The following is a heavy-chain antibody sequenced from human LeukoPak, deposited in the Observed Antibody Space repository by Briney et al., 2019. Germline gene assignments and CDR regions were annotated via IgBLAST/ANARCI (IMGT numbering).Heavy chain of an antibody. J-gene: IGHJ4*02. Sequence: PGGSVRLSCSASGFTFSSYGMHWVRQAPGKGLEYVSAISCNGGSKYYADSVKGRFTISRDNSRNTLYLQMSSLRAEDTAVYYCVKGIYSSSSWGSDYWGQGTLVTVSA. V-gene: IGHV3-64D*09. D-gene: IGHD6-6*01. CDR3: VKGIYSSSSWGSDY. CDR2: ISCNGGSK. CDR1: GFTFSSYG.